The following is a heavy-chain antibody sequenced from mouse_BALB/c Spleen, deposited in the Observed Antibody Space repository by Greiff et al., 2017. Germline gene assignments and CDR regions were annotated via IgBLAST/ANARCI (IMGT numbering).Heavy chain of an antibody. D-gene: IGHD2-4*01. CDR2: ISYSGST. V-gene: IGHV3-2*02. CDR1: GYSITSDYA. CDR3: ARYGLRREYYYAMDY. J-gene: IGHJ4*01. Sequence: EVQLQQSGPGLVKPSQSLSLSCTASGYSITSDYARYLIRQLPRNILEWMGYISYSGSTSYNPSLKSRISITRDTSDNQFFLQLNSVTTEDTATYYCARYGLRREYYYAMDYWGQGTSVTVSS.